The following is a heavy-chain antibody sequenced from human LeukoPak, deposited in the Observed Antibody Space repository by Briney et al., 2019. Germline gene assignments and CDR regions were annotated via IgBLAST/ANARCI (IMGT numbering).Heavy chain of an antibody. Sequence: GGSLRLSCAASGFTFRSYAMSWVRQAPGKGLEWVSAISGSGGSTYYADSVKGRFTISRDNSKNTLYLQMNSLRAEDTAVYYCAKEHGSGTFYPYYFDYWGQGTLVTVSP. J-gene: IGHJ4*02. CDR2: ISGSGGST. V-gene: IGHV3-23*01. D-gene: IGHD3-10*01. CDR1: GFTFRSYA. CDR3: AKEHGSGTFYPYYFDY.